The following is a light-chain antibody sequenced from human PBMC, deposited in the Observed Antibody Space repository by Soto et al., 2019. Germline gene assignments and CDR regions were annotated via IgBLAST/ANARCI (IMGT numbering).Light chain of an antibody. CDR3: QQNNNWPSFT. Sequence: EIVLTQSPATLSLSPGERATLSCRASQSVSTNLAWYQQKPGQAPRLLIYDASNRATDIPARFSGSESGTSFTSTSSSLETEDVEVYYCQQNNNWPSFTFGPGTKEDI. CDR1: QSVSTN. V-gene: IGKV3-11*01. CDR2: DAS. J-gene: IGKJ3*01.